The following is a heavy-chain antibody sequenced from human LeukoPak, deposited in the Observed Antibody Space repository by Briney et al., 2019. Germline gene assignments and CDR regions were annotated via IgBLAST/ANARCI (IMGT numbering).Heavy chain of an antibody. D-gene: IGHD6-13*01. Sequence: SETLSLTCTVSGGSISNYYWSWIRQPPGKGLEWIGYIYYSGSTSYNPSLKSRVTISVDTSKNQFSLKLSSVTAADTAVYYCARTGYSSSWYYFDYWGQGTLVTVSS. CDR1: GGSISNYY. CDR2: IYYSGST. V-gene: IGHV4-59*01. CDR3: ARTGYSSSWYYFDY. J-gene: IGHJ4*02.